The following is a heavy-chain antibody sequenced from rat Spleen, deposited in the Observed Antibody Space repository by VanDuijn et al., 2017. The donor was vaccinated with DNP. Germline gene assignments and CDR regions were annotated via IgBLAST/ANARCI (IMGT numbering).Heavy chain of an antibody. J-gene: IGHJ2*01. CDR1: GFTFSDYY. CDR3: ARHVGGSYYYPDY. Sequence: EVQLVESGGGLVQPGRSLKLSCAASGFTFSDYYMAWVRQAPTKGLEWVAYISYDGGSAYYGDSVKGRFTISRDNAKSTLSLQMNSLRSEDMATYYCARHVGGSYYYPDYWGQGVMVTVSS. CDR2: ISYDGGSA. D-gene: IGHD1-12*02. V-gene: IGHV5-22*01.